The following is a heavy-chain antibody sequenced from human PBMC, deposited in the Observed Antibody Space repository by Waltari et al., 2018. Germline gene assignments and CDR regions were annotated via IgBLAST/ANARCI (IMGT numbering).Heavy chain of an antibody. D-gene: IGHD4-17*01. V-gene: IGHV4-39*07. J-gene: IGHJ4*02. CDR2: IYYSGST. Sequence: QLQLQESGPGLVKPSETLSLTCTVSGGSISSSSYYWGWIRQPPGKGLEWIGSIYYSGSTYYNPSLKSRVTISVDTSKNQFSLKLSSVTAADTAVYYCARRSVTLDYGDSFDYWGQGTLVTVSS. CDR1: GGSISSSSYY. CDR3: ARRSVTLDYGDSFDY.